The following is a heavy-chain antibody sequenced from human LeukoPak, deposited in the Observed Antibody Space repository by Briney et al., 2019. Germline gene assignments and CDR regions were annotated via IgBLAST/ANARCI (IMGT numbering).Heavy chain of an antibody. CDR3: ARERGGRPYCSSTSCANFDY. J-gene: IGHJ4*02. D-gene: IGHD2-2*01. CDR2: IKQDGSEK. V-gene: IGHV3-7*01. CDR1: GFTFSSYW. Sequence: PGGSLRLSCAASGFTFSSYWMSWVRQAPGKGLEWVANIKQDGSEKYYVDSVKGRFTISRDNAKNSLYLQMNSLRAEDTAVYYCARERGGRPYCSSTSCANFDYWGQGTLVTVSS.